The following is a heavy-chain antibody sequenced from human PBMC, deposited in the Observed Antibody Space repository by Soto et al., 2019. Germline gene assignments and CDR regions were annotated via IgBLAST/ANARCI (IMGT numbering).Heavy chain of an antibody. Sequence: QVHLEQSGADVRKPGSSVRVSCKASGGTADRFAISWVRQAPGEGLEWMGGITPPFRTPHYAQNFQGRVNTTADGSSNATYMDLGSLTFDDTAVYYCAWQSRDTPMVPFSHWGQGTLVTVSS. CDR1: GGTADRFA. V-gene: IGHV1-69*01. CDR2: ITPPFRTP. CDR3: AWQSRDTPMVPFSH. D-gene: IGHD2-15*01. J-gene: IGHJ4*02.